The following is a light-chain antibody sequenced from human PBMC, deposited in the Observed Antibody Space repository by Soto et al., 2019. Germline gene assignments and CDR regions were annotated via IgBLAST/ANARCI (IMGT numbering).Light chain of an antibody. CDR2: DAS. Sequence: DIQMTQSPSILSASVGDRVTITCRASQSISSWLAWYQQKPGKAPKLLIYDASSLESGVPSRFSGIGSWTEFTLTITSLQPDDFPTYYCQHYDSYAWTFGQGSKVDIK. CDR3: QHYDSYAWT. V-gene: IGKV1-5*01. J-gene: IGKJ1*01. CDR1: QSISSW.